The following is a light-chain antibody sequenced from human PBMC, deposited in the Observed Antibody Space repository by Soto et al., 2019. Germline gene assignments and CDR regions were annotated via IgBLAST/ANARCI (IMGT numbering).Light chain of an antibody. V-gene: IGLV1-40*01. CDR2: GNS. Sequence: QSALTQPPSVSGAPGQRVTISCTGSSSNIGAGYDVHWYQQLPGTAPKLLIYGNSNRPSGVPDRFSGSKSGTSASLAITVLQAEDEADYYCQSYDSSLDVVFGGGTKLTVL. J-gene: IGLJ2*01. CDR3: QSYDSSLDVV. CDR1: SSNIGAGYD.